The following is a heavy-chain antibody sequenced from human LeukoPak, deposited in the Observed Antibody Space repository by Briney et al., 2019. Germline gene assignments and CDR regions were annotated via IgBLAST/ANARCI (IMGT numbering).Heavy chain of an antibody. CDR3: ARDPRDCSSTSCYGDNWFDP. J-gene: IGHJ5*02. V-gene: IGHV3-7*03. CDR1: GFTFSSYW. D-gene: IGHD2-2*01. CDR2: IKQDGSEK. Sequence: GGSLRFSCAASGFTFSSYWMSRVRQAPGKGLEWVANIKQDGSEKYYVDSVKGRFTISRDNAKNSLYLQMNSLRAEDTAVYYCARDPRDCSSTSCYGDNWFDPWGQGTLVTVSS.